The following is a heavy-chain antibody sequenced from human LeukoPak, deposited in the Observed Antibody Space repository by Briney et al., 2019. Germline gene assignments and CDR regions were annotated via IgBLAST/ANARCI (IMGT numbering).Heavy chain of an antibody. CDR2: ISGSAGFT. CDR1: GFTLRTYA. V-gene: IGHV3-23*01. Sequence: GGSLRLSCVASGFTLRTYAMSWVRQATGKGLEWVSAISGSAGFTYYADAVRGRFTVSRDISTNTVFLQMDSLRAGDTAVYYCAKEYSGYDFDCWGQGTLVTVSS. CDR3: AKEYSGYDFDC. D-gene: IGHD5-12*01. J-gene: IGHJ4*01.